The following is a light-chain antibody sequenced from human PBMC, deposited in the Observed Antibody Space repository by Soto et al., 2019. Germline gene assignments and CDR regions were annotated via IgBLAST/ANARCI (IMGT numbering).Light chain of an antibody. J-gene: IGKJ1*01. CDR1: QSVSSSY. V-gene: IGKV3-20*01. CDR3: QQSYSPPRT. CDR2: GAS. Sequence: EIVLTQSPGTLSLSPGERATLSCRASQSVSSSYLAWYQQKPGQAPRLLIYGASSRATGIPDRFSGSGSGTDFTLTISSLQHEDFATYFCQQSYSPPRTFGQGTKVDI.